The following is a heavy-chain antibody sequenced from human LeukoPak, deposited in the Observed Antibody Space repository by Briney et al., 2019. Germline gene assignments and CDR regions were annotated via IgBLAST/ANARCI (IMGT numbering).Heavy chain of an antibody. CDR1: GFTFSSYW. CDR3: AYSSSWYGDDY. J-gene: IGHJ4*02. CDR2: ISSSSSYI. Sequence: GGSLRLSCAASGFTFSSYWMSWVRQAPGKGLEWVSSISSSSSYIYYADSVKGRFTISRDNAKNSLYLQMNSLRAEDTAVYYCAYSSSWYGDDYWGQGTLVTVSS. D-gene: IGHD6-13*01. V-gene: IGHV3-21*01.